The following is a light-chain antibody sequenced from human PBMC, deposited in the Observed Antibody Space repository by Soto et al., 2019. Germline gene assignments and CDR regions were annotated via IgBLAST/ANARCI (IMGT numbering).Light chain of an antibody. CDR1: QSISIW. V-gene: IGKV1-5*03. Sequence: DIQMTQSPSTLSASVGDRVSITCRASQSISIWLAWYQQKPGKAPKVLIYKASILESGVPSRFSGRGSETECPLTISSLQPDDFATYYCQQYKTYSRTFGQGTKVEVK. CDR2: KAS. CDR3: QQYKTYSRT. J-gene: IGKJ1*01.